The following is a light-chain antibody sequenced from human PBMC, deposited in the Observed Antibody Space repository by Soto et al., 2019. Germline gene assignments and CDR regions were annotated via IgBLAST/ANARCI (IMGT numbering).Light chain of an antibody. CDR3: SSYAGSNIL. V-gene: IGLV2-8*01. CDR2: EVT. Sequence: QSALTQPPSASGAPGQSVTISCTGSSSDVGGYNYVSWYQQHPGNAPKLMIYEVTQRPSAVPDRFSGSKSGNTAALTVSGLQAEDEADYYCSSYAGSNILFGGGTKVTVL. J-gene: IGLJ2*01. CDR1: SSDVGGYNY.